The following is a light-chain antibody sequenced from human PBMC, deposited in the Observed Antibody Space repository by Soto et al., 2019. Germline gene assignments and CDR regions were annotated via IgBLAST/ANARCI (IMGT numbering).Light chain of an antibody. Sequence: EIVLTQSPGTLSLSPGERATLSCRASQSVRNDYLAWYQQKPGQPPRLLIYGASSRVTSIPDRFSGSGSGTDFTLTISRLEPEDFAVYYCQQYGGSLTFGGGTKVEIK. CDR1: QSVRNDY. V-gene: IGKV3-20*01. CDR3: QQYGGSLT. J-gene: IGKJ4*01. CDR2: GAS.